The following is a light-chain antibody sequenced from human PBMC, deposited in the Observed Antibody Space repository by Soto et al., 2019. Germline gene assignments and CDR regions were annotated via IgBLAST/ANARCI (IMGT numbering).Light chain of an antibody. V-gene: IGKV3-11*01. CDR3: QQRYNWPIT. CDR1: QSVSSN. J-gene: IGKJ1*01. CDR2: ADS. Sequence: EIVMTQSPATLSVSPGERATLSCRASQSVSSNLAWYQQKPGQAPRLLIYADSNRATGIPARFSGSGSGTDFTLTISSLEPEDFSVYYCQQRYNWPITFGQGTKVDIK.